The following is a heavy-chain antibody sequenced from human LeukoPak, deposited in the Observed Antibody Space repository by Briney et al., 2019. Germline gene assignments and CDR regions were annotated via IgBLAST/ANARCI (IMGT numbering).Heavy chain of an antibody. CDR2: ISYDGCNK. Sequence: GRSLRLSCAASGFIFSSYGIHWVRQAPGKGLEWVAAISYDGCNKYYADSVKGRFSISRDNSKNTLYLQMNSLRAEDTAAYYCAKTGGNTPTDYYFDYWGQGTLVTVSS. V-gene: IGHV3-30*18. CDR1: GFIFSSYG. CDR3: AKTGGNTPTDYYFDY. D-gene: IGHD4-23*01. J-gene: IGHJ4*02.